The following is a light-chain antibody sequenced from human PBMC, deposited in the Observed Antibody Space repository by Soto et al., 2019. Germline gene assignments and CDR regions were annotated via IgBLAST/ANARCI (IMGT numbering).Light chain of an antibody. CDR2: EVS. J-gene: IGLJ1*01. CDR3: SSYTSNSTRV. Sequence: QSALTQPASVSGSPGQSITISCTGTSSDVGGYNYVSWYQQHPGKAPKLMIFEVSNRPSGISYRFSGSKSGNTASLTISGLQAEDEGDYYCSSYTSNSTRVFGSGTKLTVL. V-gene: IGLV2-14*01. CDR1: SSDVGGYNY.